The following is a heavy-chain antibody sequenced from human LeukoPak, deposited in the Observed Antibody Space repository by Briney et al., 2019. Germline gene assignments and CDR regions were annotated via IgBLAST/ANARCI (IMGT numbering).Heavy chain of an antibody. CDR2: ISYDGSNK. D-gene: IGHD2-21*02. V-gene: IGHV3-30*18. CDR1: GFTFSSYG. J-gene: IGHJ3*02. CDR3: AKGLAGVVVTAILSLDAFDI. Sequence: GGSLRLSCAASGFTFSSYGMHWVRQAPGKGLEWVAVISYDGSNKYYADSVKGRFTISRDNSKNTLYLQMNSLRAEDTAVYYCAKGLAGVVVTAILSLDAFDIWGQGTVVTVSS.